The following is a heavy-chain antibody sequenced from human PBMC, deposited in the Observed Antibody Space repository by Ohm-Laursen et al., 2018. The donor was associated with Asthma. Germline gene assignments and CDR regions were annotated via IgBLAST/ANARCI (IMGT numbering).Heavy chain of an antibody. J-gene: IGHJ3*02. CDR2: IYPGDSDT. V-gene: IGHV5-51*01. CDR3: AVRGGANRYNWNDATDNDAFDI. CDR1: GYSFTSYW. Sequence: GESLKISCKGSGYSFTSYWIGWVRQMPGKGLEWMGIIYPGDSDTRYSPSFQGQVTISADKSISTAYLQWSSLKASDTAMYYCAVRGGANRYNWNDATDNDAFDIWGQGTMVTVSS. D-gene: IGHD1-1*01.